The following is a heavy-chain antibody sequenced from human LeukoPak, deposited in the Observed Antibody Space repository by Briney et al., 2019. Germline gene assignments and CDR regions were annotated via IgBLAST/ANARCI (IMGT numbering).Heavy chain of an antibody. CDR2: ISAYNGNT. CDR3: ARGTDSSSWFSQNYYYYMDV. Sequence: GASVKVSCKASGHTFTSYGISWVRQAPGQGLEWMGWISAYNGNTNYAQKLQGRVTMTTGTSTSTAYMELRSLRSDDTAVYYCARGTDSSSWFSQNYYYYMDVWGKGTTVTISS. D-gene: IGHD6-13*01. CDR1: GHTFTSYG. J-gene: IGHJ6*03. V-gene: IGHV1-18*01.